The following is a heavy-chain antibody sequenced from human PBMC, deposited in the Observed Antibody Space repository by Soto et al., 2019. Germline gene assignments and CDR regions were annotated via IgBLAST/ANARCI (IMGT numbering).Heavy chain of an antibody. CDR1: GFSFSTCS. J-gene: IGHJ4*02. V-gene: IGHV3-21*01. CDR3: ARDGSGWSRDL. D-gene: IGHD6-19*01. Sequence: DVQLVESGGGLVKPGGSLRLSCAASGFSFSTCSMNWVRQAPGKGLEWVSSISSGGRYIYYADSVKGRFTISRDNAKNSRDLLMNSLRAEDTAVYYCARDGSGWSRDLWGQGTLVTVSS. CDR2: ISSGGRYI.